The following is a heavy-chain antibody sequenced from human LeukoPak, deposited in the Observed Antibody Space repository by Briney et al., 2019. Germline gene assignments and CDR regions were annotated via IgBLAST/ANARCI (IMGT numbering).Heavy chain of an antibody. D-gene: IGHD3-9*01. Sequence: SETLSLTCTVSGGSICSGDYYWSWIRQPPGKGLEWIGYIYYSGSTYYNPSLKSRVTISVDTSKNQFSLKLSSVTAADTAVYYCAREGLRDILTGLNWFDPWGQGTLVTVSS. V-gene: IGHV4-30-4*08. CDR3: AREGLRDILTGLNWFDP. J-gene: IGHJ5*02. CDR1: GGSICSGDYY. CDR2: IYYSGST.